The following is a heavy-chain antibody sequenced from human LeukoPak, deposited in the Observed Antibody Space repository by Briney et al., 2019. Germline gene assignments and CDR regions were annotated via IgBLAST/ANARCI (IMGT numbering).Heavy chain of an antibody. CDR3: ARDSYYGGTQDY. D-gene: IGHD4-23*01. V-gene: IGHV3-48*03. Sequence: PGGSLRLSCAASGFLFSSYEMNWVRQAPGKGLEWVSYISTSGGTIYYADSVKGRFTISRDNAKNSLYLQMNSLRAEDTAVYYCARDSYYGGTQDYWGRGTQVIVSS. CDR1: GFLFSSYE. J-gene: IGHJ4*02. CDR2: ISTSGGTI.